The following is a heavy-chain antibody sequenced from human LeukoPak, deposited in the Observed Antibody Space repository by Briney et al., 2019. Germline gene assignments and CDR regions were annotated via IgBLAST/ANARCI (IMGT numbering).Heavy chain of an antibody. CDR3: ARLDILTGYYNGYNDY. CDR2: IYPGDSDT. Sequence: GESLKISCKGSGYSFTSYWIGWVRQMPGKGLEWMGIIYPGDSDTRYSPSFQGQVTISAAESISTAYLQWSSLKASDTAMYYCARLDILTGYYNGYNDYWGQGTLVTVSS. V-gene: IGHV5-51*01. D-gene: IGHD3-9*01. J-gene: IGHJ4*02. CDR1: GYSFTSYW.